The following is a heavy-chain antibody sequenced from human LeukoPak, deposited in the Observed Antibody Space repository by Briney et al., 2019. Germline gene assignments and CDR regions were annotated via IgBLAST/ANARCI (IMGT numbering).Heavy chain of an antibody. V-gene: IGHV3-53*01. Sequence: SXXXVSSXXXXXXXXXXXXXXEWVSVIYRDGGTYYADSVKGRFTISRDNSKNTLYLQMNSLRAEDTAVYYCARDSSGPSYWGQGTLVTVSS. CDR3: ARDSSGPSY. CDR1: XXXVSSXX. J-gene: IGHJ4*02. D-gene: IGHD1-26*01. CDR2: IYRDGGT.